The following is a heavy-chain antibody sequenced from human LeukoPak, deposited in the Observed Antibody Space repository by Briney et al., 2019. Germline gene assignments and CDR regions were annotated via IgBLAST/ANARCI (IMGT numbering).Heavy chain of an antibody. CDR3: ARGYSIDH. CDR2: FFYSGAT. D-gene: IGHD4-11*01. J-gene: IGHJ5*02. CDR1: GDSISTSSYS. Sequence: SETLSLTCTVSGDSISTSSYSWGWIRQPPGKGLEWIGSFFYSGATYYNPSLRSRVTISIDTSNNQFSLSLISVTAADTAVYYCARGYSIDHWGQGTLVTVSS. V-gene: IGHV4-39*07.